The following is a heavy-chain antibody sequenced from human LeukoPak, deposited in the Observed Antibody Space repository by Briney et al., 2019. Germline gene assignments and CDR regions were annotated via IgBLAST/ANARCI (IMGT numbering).Heavy chain of an antibody. D-gene: IGHD3-10*01. J-gene: IGHJ4*02. V-gene: IGHV3-7*01. CDR3: ARVRKLRTRGVMDPLDY. CDR1: GFTFNYYC. Sequence: PGGSLRLSCAASGFTFNYYCLTWVRQAPGKGLEGVANIQQDGSEKYYVDSVRGRFIISRDNAKNSLYLQMNSLGAEDTAVYYCARVRKLRTRGVMDPLDYWGQGTLVTVSS. CDR2: IQQDGSEK.